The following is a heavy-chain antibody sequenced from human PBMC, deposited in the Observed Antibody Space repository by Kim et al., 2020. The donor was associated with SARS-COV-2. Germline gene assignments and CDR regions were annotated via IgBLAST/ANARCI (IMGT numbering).Heavy chain of an antibody. J-gene: IGHJ3*02. D-gene: IGHD3-10*01. CDR3: AKDQVWGDGTGKSFDM. CDR1: GFTFGAYA. V-gene: IGHV3-23*01. CDR2: ITGNGGST. Sequence: GGSLRLSCATSGFTFGAYAMSWVRQAPGKGLEWVSDITGNGGSTSSADSVKGRFTISRDNSKNTLYLQMNSLRAEDTAVYYCAKDQVWGDGTGKSFDMWGQGAKVIVSS.